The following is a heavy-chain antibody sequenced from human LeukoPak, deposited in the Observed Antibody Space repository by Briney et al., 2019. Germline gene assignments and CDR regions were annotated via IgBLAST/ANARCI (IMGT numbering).Heavy chain of an antibody. CDR3: ARDRARYYDVWSSYYLYYYYYMDV. D-gene: IGHD3-3*01. V-gene: IGHV4-4*07. J-gene: IGHJ6*03. Sequence: SETLSLTCTASGGTISSYYWSWIRQPAGKGLEWIGRIYTSGSTNYNPSLMSRVTMSVDTSKNQFSLKLSSVTAADTAVYYCARDRARYYDVWSSYYLYYYYYMDVWGKGTTVTVSS. CDR2: IYTSGST. CDR1: GGTISSYY.